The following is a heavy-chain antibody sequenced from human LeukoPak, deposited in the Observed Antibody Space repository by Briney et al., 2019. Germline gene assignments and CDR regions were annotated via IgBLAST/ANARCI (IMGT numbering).Heavy chain of an antibody. V-gene: IGHV3-48*03. CDR1: GFTFSSYE. Sequence: GGPLTLSCAASGFTFSSYEMNWVRQAPGKGLEWVSYISSSGSTIYYADSVKGRFTISRDNAKNSLYLQMNSLRAEDTAVYYCASIIAVAAENWFDPWGQGTLVTVPS. D-gene: IGHD6-19*01. CDR3: ASIIAVAAENWFDP. CDR2: ISSSGSTI. J-gene: IGHJ5*02.